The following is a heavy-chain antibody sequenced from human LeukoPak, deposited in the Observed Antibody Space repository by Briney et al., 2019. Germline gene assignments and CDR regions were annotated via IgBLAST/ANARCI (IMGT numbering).Heavy chain of an antibody. CDR3: AKDPLPCYFESSGYYFDY. V-gene: IGHV3-23*01. Sequence: GGSLRLSCAASGFTFTSYAMSWVRQAPGKGLEWVSAISSSGVTTYYADSVKGRFTISRDNSKNMLYLQMNSLRAEDTAVYYCAKDPLPCYFESSGYYFDYWGQGTLVTVSP. CDR1: GFTFTSYA. J-gene: IGHJ4*02. CDR2: ISSSGVTT. D-gene: IGHD3-22*01.